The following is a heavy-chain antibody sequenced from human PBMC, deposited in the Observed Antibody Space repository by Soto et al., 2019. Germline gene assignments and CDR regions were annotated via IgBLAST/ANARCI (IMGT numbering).Heavy chain of an antibody. V-gene: IGHV4-59*08. CDR3: ARHRTGLDS. CDR1: GGSISSYY. Sequence: SETLSLTCTVSGGSISSYYWSWIRQPPGKGLEYIGYIDYSGSTHYKASLKSRVTISVDTSKNQFSLKLSSVTAADTAIYYCARHRTGLDSWGQGTLVTVSS. CDR2: IDYSGST. J-gene: IGHJ4*02. D-gene: IGHD3-9*01.